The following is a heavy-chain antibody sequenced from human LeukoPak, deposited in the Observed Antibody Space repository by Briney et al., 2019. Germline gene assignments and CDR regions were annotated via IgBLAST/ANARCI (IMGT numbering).Heavy chain of an antibody. CDR3: ARDRHVLRSNWFDP. CDR1: GYTFTGYY. V-gene: IGHV1-2*02. Sequence: ASVKVSCRASGYTFTGYYMHWVRQAPGQGLEWVGWINPNSGGTNYAQKFQGRVTMTRDTSISTAYMELSRLRSDDTAVYYCARDRHVLRSNWFDPWGQGTLVTVSS. D-gene: IGHD3-3*01. J-gene: IGHJ5*02. CDR2: INPNSGGT.